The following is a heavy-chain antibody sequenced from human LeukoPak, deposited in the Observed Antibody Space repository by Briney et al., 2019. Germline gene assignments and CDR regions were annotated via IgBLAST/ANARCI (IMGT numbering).Heavy chain of an antibody. J-gene: IGHJ4*02. CDR3: ARAPYYYDRSSYYPFDY. D-gene: IGHD3-22*01. V-gene: IGHV4-39*07. Sequence: SETPSLTCTVSGGSISSSSYYWGWIRQPPGKGLEWIGSIYYSGSTNYNPSLKSRVTISVDKSKNQFSLKLSSVTAADTAVYYCARAPYYYDRSSYYPFDYWGQGTLVTVSS. CDR2: IYYSGST. CDR1: GGSISSSSYY.